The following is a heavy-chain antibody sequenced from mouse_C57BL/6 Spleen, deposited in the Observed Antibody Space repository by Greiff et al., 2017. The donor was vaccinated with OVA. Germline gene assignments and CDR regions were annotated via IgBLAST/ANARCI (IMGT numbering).Heavy chain of an antibody. D-gene: IGHD2-2*01. Sequence: VQLQQSGAELVRPGSSVKLSCKASGYTFTSYWMHWVKQRPIQGLEWIGNIDPSDSETHYNQKFKDKATLTVDKSSSTAYMQLSSLTSEDSAVYYCARGYADWYFDVWGTGTTVTVSS. J-gene: IGHJ1*03. CDR1: GYTFTSYW. V-gene: IGHV1-52*01. CDR2: IDPSDSET. CDR3: ARGYADWYFDV.